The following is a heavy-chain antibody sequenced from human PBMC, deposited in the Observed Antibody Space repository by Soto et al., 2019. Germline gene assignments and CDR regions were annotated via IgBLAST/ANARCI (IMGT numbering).Heavy chain of an antibody. J-gene: IGHJ6*02. CDR2: ISYDGSNK. V-gene: IGHV3-30*03. CDR3: TTVGGYYDSSGYQSGYYYYGMDV. CDR1: GFTFSTYG. Sequence: PGGSLSLSCAASGFTFSTYGMHSVRQAPGKGLDWVAVISYDGSNKYYADSVKGRFTISRDDSKNTLYLQMNSLKTEDTAVYYCTTVGGYYDSSGYQSGYYYYGMDVWGQGTTVTVSS. D-gene: IGHD3-22*01.